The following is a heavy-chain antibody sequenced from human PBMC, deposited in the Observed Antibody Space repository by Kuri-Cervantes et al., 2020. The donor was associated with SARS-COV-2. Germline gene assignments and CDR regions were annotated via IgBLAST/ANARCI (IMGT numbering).Heavy chain of an antibody. CDR1: GGSLNNFY. V-gene: IGHV4-34*01. J-gene: IGHJ3*01. CDR2: LDHSGKA. D-gene: IGHD2-21*01. CDR3: ARASTSVYGVLIALFSSNAFDV. Sequence: SETLSLTCAVYGGSLNNFYWSWIRQSPGKGPEWIGELDHSGKANYNPSLKSRVTISVDKSKNQFSLKVTSMAAADTAVYYCARASTSVYGVLIALFSSNAFDVWGQGTVVTVSS.